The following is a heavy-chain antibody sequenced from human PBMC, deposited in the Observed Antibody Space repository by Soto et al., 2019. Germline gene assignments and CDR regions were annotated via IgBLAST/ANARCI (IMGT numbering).Heavy chain of an antibody. CDR1: GNTFTGYY. V-gene: IGHV1-2*04. J-gene: IGHJ6*01. D-gene: IGHD2-2*01. Sequence: GASVKVSCKASGNTFTGYYMNWVRQDPGQGLEWMGWINPNSGGPNYAQKFEGWVTMTRGASGSTVDMEGSRLRSDDTPGYYCARGGVVPPADDVFQIWGEVT. CDR3: ARGGVVPPADDVFQI. CDR2: INPNSGGP.